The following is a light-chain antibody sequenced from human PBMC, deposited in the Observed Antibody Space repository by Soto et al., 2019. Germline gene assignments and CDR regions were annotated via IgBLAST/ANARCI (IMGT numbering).Light chain of an antibody. Sequence: DIPMTQSPASLSASVGDKVTIACRTSQTISRSLNWYQHRPGKAPRLLIYTASTLQSGVPSRFSGSGSGTDFTLTISSLQPEDFATYYCQQSSSIPFTFGPGTKVDIK. CDR1: QTISRS. J-gene: IGKJ3*01. V-gene: IGKV1-39*01. CDR3: QQSSSIPFT. CDR2: TAS.